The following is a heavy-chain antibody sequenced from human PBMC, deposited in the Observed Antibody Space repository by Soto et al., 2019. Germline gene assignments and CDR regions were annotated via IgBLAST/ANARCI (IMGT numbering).Heavy chain of an antibody. CDR2: IIPLFVTP. V-gene: IGHV1-69*06. Sequence: HVQLVPSVAEVKPPGSSVKVSCKAFGGTFSSYALSWVRQAPGQGREWMGGIIPLFVTPNYAQNFQVRVTLASDKSTSTAYLELASLRSDDTAVYYCARAFSSGWGGDFDSCDQGTLVIVSS. J-gene: IGHJ4*02. D-gene: IGHD6-19*01. CDR1: GGTFSSYA. CDR3: ARAFSSGWGGDFDS.